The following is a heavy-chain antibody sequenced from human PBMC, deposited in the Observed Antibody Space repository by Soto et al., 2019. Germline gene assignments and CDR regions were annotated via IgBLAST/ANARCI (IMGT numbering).Heavy chain of an antibody. CDR2: ISSRGGNI. CDR3: ARREHVWLLVDYNWFDP. J-gene: IGHJ5*02. V-gene: IGHV3-11*01. Sequence: QVQLVESGGDLVKPGGSLRLSCAASGFSFSDYDMTWIRQAPGQGLEWLSSISSRGGNIQYAESVKGRFTISRDNGNNSLYLHMNSLRAEDTAMYFCARREHVWLLVDYNWFDPWGQGTLVTVSS. CDR1: GFSFSDYD. D-gene: IGHD3-22*01.